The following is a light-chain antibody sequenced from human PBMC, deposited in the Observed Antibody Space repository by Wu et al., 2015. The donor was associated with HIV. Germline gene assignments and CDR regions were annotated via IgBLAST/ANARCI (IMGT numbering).Light chain of an antibody. J-gene: IGKJ4*01. CDR2: KAS. CDR1: QSISSW. Sequence: DIQMTQSPSTLSASVGDRVTITCRASQSISSWLAWYQQKPGKAPKLLIYKASSLESGVPSRFSGSGSGTESTLTISSLQPDDFATYYCQQYNSYSVTFGGGTKVGIK. V-gene: IGKV1-5*03. CDR3: QQYNSYSVT.